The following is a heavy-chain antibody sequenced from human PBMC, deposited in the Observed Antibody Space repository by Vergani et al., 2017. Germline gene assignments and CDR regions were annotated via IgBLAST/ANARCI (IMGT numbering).Heavy chain of an antibody. CDR1: GGSVSSGSYY. CDR3: ARGGGPRYYYYMDV. J-gene: IGHJ6*03. V-gene: IGHV4-61*01. CDR2: IYYSGST. D-gene: IGHD2-15*01. Sequence: QVQLQESGPGLVKPSETLSLTCTVSGGSVSSGSYYWSWIRQPPGKGLEWIGYIYYSGSTNYNTSLKSRVTISVDTSKNQFSLKLSSVTAADTAVYYCARGGGPRYYYYMDVWGKGTTVTVSS.